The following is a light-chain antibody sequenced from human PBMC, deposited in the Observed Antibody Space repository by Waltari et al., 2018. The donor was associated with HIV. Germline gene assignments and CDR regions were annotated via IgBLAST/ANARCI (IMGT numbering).Light chain of an antibody. V-gene: IGLV1-47*01. CDR1: SSNIGTNY. CDR2: RNK. Sequence: QSVLTQPPSASGTPGQRVTISCSGRSSNIGTNYIYWNQQLPGKATKLLIYRNKQRPSGFPDRFSGSKSGTSVCLAISGLRSEDEADYYCAAWDENLSGRVVFGGGTKLTVL. J-gene: IGLJ2*01. CDR3: AAWDENLSGRVV.